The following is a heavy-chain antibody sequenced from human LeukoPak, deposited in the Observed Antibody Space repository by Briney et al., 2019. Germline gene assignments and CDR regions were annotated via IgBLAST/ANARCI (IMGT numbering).Heavy chain of an antibody. D-gene: IGHD1-26*01. V-gene: IGHV4-34*01. CDR3: ARGGGATGYYFDY. J-gene: IGHJ4*02. Sequence: SETLSLTCAVYGGSFSGYYWSCIRHPPGKVLEWIGEINHSGSTNYNPSLKSRVTISVDTSRTQFSLKLSSVTAADTAVYYCARGGGATGYYFDYWGQGTLVTVSS. CDR2: INHSGST. CDR1: GGSFSGYY.